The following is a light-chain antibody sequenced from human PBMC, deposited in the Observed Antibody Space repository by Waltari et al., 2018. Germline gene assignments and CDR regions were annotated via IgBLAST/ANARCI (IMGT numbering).Light chain of an antibody. CDR3: QQYNNWPPGT. CDR2: HAS. V-gene: IGKV3-15*01. J-gene: IGKJ1*01. CDR1: QSIGSS. Sequence: TEVTQSPVTLSVSPGERATLPCRTTQSIGSSLAWYQQKPGQAPRLLIYHASTRATGIPARFSGSGSETEFTLTISSLQSEDVAVYYCQQYNNWPPGTFGQGTKVEV.